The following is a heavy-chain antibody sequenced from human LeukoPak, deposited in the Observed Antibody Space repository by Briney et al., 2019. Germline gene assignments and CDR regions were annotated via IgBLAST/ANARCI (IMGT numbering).Heavy chain of an antibody. Sequence: PGGSLRHSCAAPGFTSSRYWMNWGRQAPGKGPEWVAGIDGDGSQKDYVDSVKGRFTIYRDNAKNLLYLLMNSLRVEDTAVYYCARSGVPHGFDIWGQGTMVTVSS. CDR2: IDGDGSQK. D-gene: IGHD3-10*01. CDR3: ARSGVPHGFDI. CDR1: GFTSSRYW. V-gene: IGHV3-7*04. J-gene: IGHJ3*02.